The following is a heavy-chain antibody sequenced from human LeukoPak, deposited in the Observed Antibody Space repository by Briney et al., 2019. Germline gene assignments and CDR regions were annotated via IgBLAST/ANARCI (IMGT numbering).Heavy chain of an antibody. CDR1: GGSISSYY. D-gene: IGHD3-10*01. CDR3: ARHGTWFGEVHY. Sequence: SETLSLTCTVSGGSISSYYWSWIRQPPGKGLEWIGYIYYSGSINYNPSLKSRVTISVDTSKNQFSLKLSSVAAADTAVYYCARHGTWFGEVHYWGQGTLVTVSS. J-gene: IGHJ4*02. CDR2: IYYSGSI. V-gene: IGHV4-59*08.